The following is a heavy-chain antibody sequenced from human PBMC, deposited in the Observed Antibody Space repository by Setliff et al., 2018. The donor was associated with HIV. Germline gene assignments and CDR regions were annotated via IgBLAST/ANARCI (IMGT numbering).Heavy chain of an antibody. CDR1: GYSFTSYW. D-gene: IGHD3-3*01. CDR2: IYPSDFDT. J-gene: IGHJ6*03. CDR3: ARGLSIFGVATPGFYSFFDV. V-gene: IGHV5-51*01. Sequence: PGESLKISCKSSGYSFTSYWIGWVRQMPGKGLEWMGIIYPSDFDTRYSPSFQGQVTISADKSISTAYLQWSSLKASDTAMYYCARGLSIFGVATPGFYSFFDVWGKGTTVTVSS.